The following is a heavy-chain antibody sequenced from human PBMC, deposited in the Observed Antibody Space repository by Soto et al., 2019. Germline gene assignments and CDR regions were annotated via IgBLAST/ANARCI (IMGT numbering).Heavy chain of an antibody. CDR1: GFSFSSYA. J-gene: IGHJ4*02. Sequence: EVQLLESGGGLVQPGGSLRLSCAASGFSFSSYAMVWVRQAPGKGLEWVSVISARGGSLYFADSVKGRFTISRDNSKNVLSLEMNSLRAEDTATYFCAKCSIEYIASVDNWGQGTRVVVSS. CDR2: ISARGGSL. V-gene: IGHV3-23*01. D-gene: IGHD2-15*01. CDR3: AKCSIEYIASVDN.